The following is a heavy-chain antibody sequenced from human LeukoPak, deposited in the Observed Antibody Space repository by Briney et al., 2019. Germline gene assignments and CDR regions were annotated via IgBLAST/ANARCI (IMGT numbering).Heavy chain of an antibody. CDR3: SYDYVWGTYRRPGDY. D-gene: IGHD3-16*02. J-gene: IGHJ4*02. CDR1: GGSFSGYY. V-gene: IGHV4-34*01. CDR2: INHSGST. Sequence: SETLSLTCAVYGGSFSGYYWSCIRQPPGKGLEWIGEINHSGSTNYNPSLKSRVTISVDTSKNQFSLKLSSVTAADTAVYYCSYDYVWGTYRRPGDYWGQGTLVTVSS.